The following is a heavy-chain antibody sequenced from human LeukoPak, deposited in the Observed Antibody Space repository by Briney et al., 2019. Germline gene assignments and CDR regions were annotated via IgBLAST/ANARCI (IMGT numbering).Heavy chain of an antibody. CDR2: IIPIFGKA. V-gene: IGHV1-69*13. CDR1: GCTFSSYA. J-gene: IGHJ4*02. D-gene: IGHD5-24*01. Sequence: SVKVSCKASGCTFSSYAISWVRQAPGQGLEWMGGIIPIFGKANYAQKFQGRVTITADESTSTAYMELSSLRSEDTAVYYCARGRDGYNPYFDYWGQGTLVTVSS. CDR3: ARGRDGYNPYFDY.